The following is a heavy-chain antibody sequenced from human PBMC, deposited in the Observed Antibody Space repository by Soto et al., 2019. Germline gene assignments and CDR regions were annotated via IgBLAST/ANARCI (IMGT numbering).Heavy chain of an antibody. J-gene: IGHJ4*02. V-gene: IGHV1-69*13. CDR3: ARPIYYDSLLLFDY. Sequence: GASVKVSCKASGGTFSSYAISWVRQAIGQGLEWMGGIIPIFGTANYAQKFQGRVTITADESTSTAYMELSSLRSEDTAVYYCARPIYYDSLLLFDYWGQGTLVTVSS. CDR2: IIPIFGTA. D-gene: IGHD3-22*01. CDR1: GGTFSSYA.